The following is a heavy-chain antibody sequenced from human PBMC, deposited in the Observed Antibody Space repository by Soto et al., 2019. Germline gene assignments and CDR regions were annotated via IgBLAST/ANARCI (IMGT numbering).Heavy chain of an antibody. CDR2: IIPIFGTA. D-gene: IGHD3-16*02. CDR1: GGTFSSYA. J-gene: IGHJ4*02. CDR3: ARDWPGGSYRFYLDS. V-gene: IGHV1-69*13. Sequence: EASVKVSCKASGGTFSSYAISWVRQAPGQGLEWMGGIIPIFGTANYAQKFQGRVTITADESTSTAYMELSSLRSEDTAVYYCARDWPGGSYRFYLDSWGQGSLVTVSS.